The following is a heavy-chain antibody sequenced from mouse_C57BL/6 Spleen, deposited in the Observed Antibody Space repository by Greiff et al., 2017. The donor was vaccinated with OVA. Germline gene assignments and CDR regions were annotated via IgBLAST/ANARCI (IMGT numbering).Heavy chain of an antibody. CDR1: GYTFTSYW. CDR2: LYPGSGST. V-gene: IGHV1-55*01. J-gene: IGHJ3*01. D-gene: IGHD3-2*02. CDR3: TRRSSGYPWFAY. Sequence: QVQLQQPGAELVKPGASVKMSCKASGYTFTSYWITWVKQRPGQGLEWIGDLYPGSGSTNYNEKFKSKATLTVDTSSSTAYMQLSSLTSEDSAVYYCTRRSSGYPWFAYWGQGTLVTVSA.